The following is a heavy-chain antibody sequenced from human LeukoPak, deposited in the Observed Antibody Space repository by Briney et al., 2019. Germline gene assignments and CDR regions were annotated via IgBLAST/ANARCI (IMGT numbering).Heavy chain of an antibody. D-gene: IGHD3-10*02. V-gene: IGHV3-48*03. CDR3: AELGITMIGGV. CDR2: ISSSGSTI. J-gene: IGHJ6*04. Sequence: LPGGSLRLSCAASGFTFSSYEMNWVRQAPGKGLEWVSYISSSGSTIYYADSVKGRFTISRDNSKNTLYLQMNSLRAEDTAVYYCAELGITMIGGVWGKGTTVTISS. CDR1: GFTFSSYE.